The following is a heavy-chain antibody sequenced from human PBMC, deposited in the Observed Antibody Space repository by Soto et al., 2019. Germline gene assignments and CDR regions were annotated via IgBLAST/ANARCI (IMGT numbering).Heavy chain of an antibody. D-gene: IGHD2-15*01. CDR1: VFTFSNAW. V-gene: IGHV3-15*01. Sequence: GSLRLSCAASVFTFSNAWMSWVRQAPGKGLEWVGRIKSKTDGGTTDYAAPVKGRFTISRDDSKNTLYLQMNSLKTEDTAVYYCIMVVAATYYYYYGMDVWGQGTTVTVSS. CDR3: IMVVAATYYYYYGMDV. J-gene: IGHJ6*02. CDR2: IKSKTDGGTT.